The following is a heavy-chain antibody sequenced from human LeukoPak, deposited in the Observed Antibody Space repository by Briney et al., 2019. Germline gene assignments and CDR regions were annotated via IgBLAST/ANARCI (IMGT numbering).Heavy chain of an antibody. V-gene: IGHV3-53*01. CDR2: IHSGGKT. D-gene: IGHD2-15*01. J-gene: IGHJ4*02. Sequence: GGSLRLSCAASGFTVSSSYMSWVRQAPGKGLEWVSVIHSGGKTYYADSVKGRFSISRDNSKNTLHLQMNSLRAQDTAVYYCTRDLNSGGSCWGQGALVTVSS. CDR1: GFTVSSSY. CDR3: TRDLNSGGSC.